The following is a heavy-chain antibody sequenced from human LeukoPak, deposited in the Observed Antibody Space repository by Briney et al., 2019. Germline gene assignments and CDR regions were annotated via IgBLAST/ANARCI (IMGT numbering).Heavy chain of an antibody. J-gene: IGHJ5*02. Sequence: PSETLSLTCAVYGGSFSGYYWSWIRQPPGKGLEWIGEINHSGSTNYNPSLKSRVTISVDTSKNQFSLKLSSVTAADTAVYYCARSLRFLEWFGPGGPWGQGTLVTVSS. D-gene: IGHD3-3*01. CDR3: ARSLRFLEWFGPGGP. V-gene: IGHV4-34*01. CDR1: GGSFSGYY. CDR2: INHSGST.